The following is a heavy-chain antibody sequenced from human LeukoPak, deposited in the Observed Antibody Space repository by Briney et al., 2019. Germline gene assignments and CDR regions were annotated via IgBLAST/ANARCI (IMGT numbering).Heavy chain of an antibody. V-gene: IGHV3-30*04. CDR1: GFTFSSYA. Sequence: GGSLRLSCAASGFTFSSYAMHWVRQAPGKGLEWVAVISYDGSNKYYADSVKGRFTISRDNSKSTLYLQMNSLRAEDTAVYYCARDFGWLQFGGFFDYWGQGTLVTVSS. CDR2: ISYDGSNK. D-gene: IGHD5-24*01. CDR3: ARDFGWLQFGGFFDY. J-gene: IGHJ4*02.